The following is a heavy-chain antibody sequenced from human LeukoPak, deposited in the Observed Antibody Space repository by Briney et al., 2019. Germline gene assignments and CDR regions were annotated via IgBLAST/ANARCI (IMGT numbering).Heavy chain of an antibody. CDR2: IRSNSDGGTI. J-gene: IGHJ5*02. CDR3: ATDFYDST. CDR1: GFNFSSYW. V-gene: IGHV3-15*01. D-gene: IGHD3-22*01. Sequence: GGSLRLSCAASGFNFSSYWMSWVRQAPGKGLEWVGRIRSNSDGGTIDYAAPVKGRFTLSRDDSKTTLYLQMNSLQTEDTAVYYCATDFYDSTWGQGTLVTVSS.